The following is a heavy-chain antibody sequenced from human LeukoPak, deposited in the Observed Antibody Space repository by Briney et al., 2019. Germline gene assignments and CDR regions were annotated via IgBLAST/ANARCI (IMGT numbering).Heavy chain of an antibody. J-gene: IGHJ6*03. CDR1: GYPINNASY. Sequence: QVQLQESGPGLVKPSDTLSLPCGVSGYPINNASYWFWIRQPPGQGLEWIGSLYHPDSTYYNPSLKSRVTMSVDTSRNQFSLRLSFVTAADTAVYYCARQYDSYFYYYLDLWGTGTTVTVSS. CDR3: ARQYDSYFYYYLDL. D-gene: IGHD2-2*01. V-gene: IGHV4-38-2*01. CDR2: LYHPDST.